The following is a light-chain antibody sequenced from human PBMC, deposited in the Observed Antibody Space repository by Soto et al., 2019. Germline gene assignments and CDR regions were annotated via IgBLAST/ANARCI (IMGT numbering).Light chain of an antibody. Sequence: QSVLTQPASVSWSPGQSITISCTGTSSNVGDYNYVSWYQQHPGKAPKLMIYDVSNRTSGVSNRFSGSKSGSTASLTISGLQAEDEADYYCSSYTSSTTRVFGTGTKVTVL. CDR1: SSNVGDYNY. J-gene: IGLJ1*01. CDR3: SSYTSSTTRV. CDR2: DVS. V-gene: IGLV2-14*01.